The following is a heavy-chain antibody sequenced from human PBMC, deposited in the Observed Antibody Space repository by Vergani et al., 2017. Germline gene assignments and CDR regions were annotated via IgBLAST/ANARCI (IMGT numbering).Heavy chain of an antibody. V-gene: IGHV4-31*01. Sequence: QLQLQESGPGLVKPSQTLSLTCTVSGGSISSGGYYWSWIRQHPGKGLEWIGYIYYSGSTYYNPSLKSLVTISVDTSKNQFSLKLSSVTAADTAVYYCARGSLGYCSSTSCSDYYYYMDVWGKGTTVTVSS. J-gene: IGHJ6*03. D-gene: IGHD2-2*01. CDR3: ARGSLGYCSSTSCSDYYYYMDV. CDR1: GGSISSGGYY. CDR2: IYYSGST.